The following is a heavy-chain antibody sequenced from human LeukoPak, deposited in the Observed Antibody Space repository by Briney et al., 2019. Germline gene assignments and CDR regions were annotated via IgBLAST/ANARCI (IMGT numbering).Heavy chain of an antibody. Sequence: SETLSLTCAVSGGSVSSGSYYWSWIRQPPGKGLEWIGYIYYSGSTNYNPSLKSRVTISVDTSKNQFSLKLSSVTAADTAVYYCARSGSYSYNWFDPWGQGTLVTVSS. D-gene: IGHD1-26*01. V-gene: IGHV4-61*01. CDR1: GGSVSSGSYY. CDR3: ARSGSYSYNWFDP. CDR2: IYYSGST. J-gene: IGHJ5*02.